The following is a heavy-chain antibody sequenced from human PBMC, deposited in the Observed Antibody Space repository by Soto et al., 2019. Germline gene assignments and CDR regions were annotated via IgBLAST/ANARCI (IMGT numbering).Heavy chain of an antibody. CDR2: MNPNSGNT. J-gene: IGHJ6*03. Sequence: ASVKVSCKASRYTFTSYDINWVRQATGQGLEWMGWMNPNSGNTGYAQKFQGRVTMTRNTSISTAYMELSSLRSEDTAVYYCAREQQLVPPSDYYYMDVWGKGTTVTVSS. CDR3: AREQQLVPPSDYYYMDV. D-gene: IGHD6-13*01. CDR1: RYTFTSYD. V-gene: IGHV1-8*01.